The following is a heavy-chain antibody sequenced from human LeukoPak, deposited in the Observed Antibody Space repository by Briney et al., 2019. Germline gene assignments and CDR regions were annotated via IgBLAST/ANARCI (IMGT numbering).Heavy chain of an antibody. D-gene: IGHD2-15*01. V-gene: IGHV3-7*01. CDR3: ARDGGLHTSFDY. CDR1: GFSLRNYW. J-gene: IGHJ4*02. Sequence: PGGSLRLSCAASGFSLRNYWMGWVRQAPGKGLEWVANTKPDGSAEYYADSVRGRFTASRDNANNLLYLQMNRLRAEDTAVYYCARDGGLHTSFDYWGQGTLLTVSS. CDR2: TKPDGSAE.